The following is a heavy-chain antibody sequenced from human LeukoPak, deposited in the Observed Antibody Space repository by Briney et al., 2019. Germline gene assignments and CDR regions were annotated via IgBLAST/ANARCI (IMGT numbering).Heavy chain of an antibody. CDR2: IWYDGSNK. J-gene: IGHJ4*02. CDR1: GFTFSSYV. D-gene: IGHD3-22*01. V-gene: IGHV3-33*08. Sequence: PGESLRLSCAASGFTFSSYVMHWVRQAPGRGLEWVAVIWYDGSNKYYADSVKGRFTISRDNSKNKLYLQMNSLRAEDTAVYYCARDFAYYDSSGYGDYWGQGTLVTVSS. CDR3: ARDFAYYDSSGYGDY.